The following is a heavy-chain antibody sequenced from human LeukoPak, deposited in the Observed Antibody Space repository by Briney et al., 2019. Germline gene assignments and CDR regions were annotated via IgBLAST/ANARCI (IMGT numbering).Heavy chain of an antibody. V-gene: IGHV5-51*01. CDR1: VYYLPSYW. Sequence: GESLIISGYCTVYYLPSYWIGGGRQMPGKGLEWMGIIYPGDSDTRYSPSFQGQVTISVDKSFDTAYLQWNSLKASDTAISYCASRVIALTCTDYTALEVRGQGTTVTVSS. CDR2: IYPGDSDT. J-gene: IGHJ6*02. CDR3: ASRVIALTCTDYTALEV. D-gene: IGHD2/OR15-2a*01.